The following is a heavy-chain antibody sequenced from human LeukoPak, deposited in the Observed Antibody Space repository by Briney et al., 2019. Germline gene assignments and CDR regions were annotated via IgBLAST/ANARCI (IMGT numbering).Heavy chain of an antibody. D-gene: IGHD4-23*01. CDR2: IYPGDSET. V-gene: IGHV5-51*01. Sequence: GESLKISCKGSGYRFSNYWIGWVRQMPGKGLEWMGIIYPGDSETRYSPSFQDQVTISADKSISTAYVQWSSLKASDTAMYYYARHDRNSPFDYWGQGTLVTVSS. CDR1: GYRFSNYW. CDR3: ARHDRNSPFDY. J-gene: IGHJ4*02.